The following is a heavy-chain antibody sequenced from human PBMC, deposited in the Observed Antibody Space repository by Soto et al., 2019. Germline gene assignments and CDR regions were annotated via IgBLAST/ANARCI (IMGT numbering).Heavy chain of an antibody. J-gene: IGHJ1*01. D-gene: IGHD4-17*01. Sequence: GGSLRLSCAASGFTFSSYSMNWVRQAPGRGLEWVSYISSSSSTIYYADSVKGRFTISRDNAKNSLYLQMNSLRAEDTAVYYCARDSPSTEGYFQHWGQGTLVTVSS. CDR1: GFTFSSYS. CDR3: ARDSPSTEGYFQH. V-gene: IGHV3-48*01. CDR2: ISSSSSTI.